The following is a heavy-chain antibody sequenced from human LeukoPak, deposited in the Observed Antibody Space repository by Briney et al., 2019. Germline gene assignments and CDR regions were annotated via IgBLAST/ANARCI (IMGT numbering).Heavy chain of an antibody. Sequence: GGSLRLSCAASGFTFSNFAMYWVRQAPGKGLEWVAVISYDGTSEHYADSVKGRFSISRDNSKKTVFLQMNSLRPEDMAVYYCARGRWLQNFDDWGQGTLVTVSS. CDR1: GFTFSNFA. CDR3: ARGRWLQNFDD. D-gene: IGHD5-24*01. V-gene: IGHV3-30-3*01. J-gene: IGHJ4*02. CDR2: ISYDGTSE.